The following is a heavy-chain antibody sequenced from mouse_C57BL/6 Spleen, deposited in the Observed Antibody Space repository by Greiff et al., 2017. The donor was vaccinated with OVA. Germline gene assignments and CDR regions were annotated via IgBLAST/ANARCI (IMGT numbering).Heavy chain of an antibody. CDR3: ARGNSNYVFDY. D-gene: IGHD2-5*01. J-gene: IGHJ2*01. V-gene: IGHV1-80*01. CDR2: IYPGDGDT. CDR1: GYAFSSYW. Sequence: VQLQQPGAELVKPGASVKISCKASGYAFSSYWMNWVKQRPGKGLEWIGKIYPGDGDTNYNGKFKGKATLTADKSSSTAYMQLSSLTSEDSAVYVCARGNSNYVFDYWGQGTTLTVSS.